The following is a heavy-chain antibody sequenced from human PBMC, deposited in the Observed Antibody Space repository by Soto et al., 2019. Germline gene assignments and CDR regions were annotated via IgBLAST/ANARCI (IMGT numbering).Heavy chain of an antibody. J-gene: IGHJ4*02. D-gene: IGHD2-2*01. CDR2: IYWAADE. CDR3: AHGSCSSADCYPNPYLDY. V-gene: IGHV2-5*02. Sequence: QITLKESGPTLVKPTQTLTLTCTFSGFSLSTTAEGVGWIRQPPGKALEWLALIYWAADERYSPSLKSRLTITKDTSKNQVVLTMTNVDPVDTATYYCAHGSCSSADCYPNPYLDYWGQGILVTVSS. CDR1: GFSLSTTAEG.